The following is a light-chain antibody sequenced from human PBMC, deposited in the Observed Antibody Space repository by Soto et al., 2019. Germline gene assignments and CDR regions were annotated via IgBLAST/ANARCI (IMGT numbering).Light chain of an antibody. V-gene: IGKV4-1*01. CDR1: QSLLYSSKNKNY. CDR3: QQFYSVPIT. J-gene: IGKJ5*01. Sequence: DIVMTQSPHSLAVSLGERATINCKSSQSLLYSSKNKNYLAWYQQRPGQPPKLLISWASTRESGVPDRFIGSGSGTHFTLTISSLQAEDVAIYSCQQFYSVPITFGQGTRLEIK. CDR2: WAS.